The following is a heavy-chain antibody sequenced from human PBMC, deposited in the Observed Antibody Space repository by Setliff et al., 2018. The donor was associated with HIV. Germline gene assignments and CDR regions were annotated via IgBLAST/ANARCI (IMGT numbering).Heavy chain of an antibody. CDR1: GFTFSSYS. D-gene: IGHD3-22*01. CDR3: ARVVGAYYDSSGYYYSYYFDY. CDR2: ISSSSSYI. Sequence: PGGSLRLSCAASGFTFSSYSMNWVRQAPGKGLEWVSSISSSSSYIYYADSVKGRFTISRDNAKNSLYLQVNSLRAEDTAVYYCARVVGAYYDSSGYYYSYYFDYWGQGTQVTVS. V-gene: IGHV3-21*01. J-gene: IGHJ4*02.